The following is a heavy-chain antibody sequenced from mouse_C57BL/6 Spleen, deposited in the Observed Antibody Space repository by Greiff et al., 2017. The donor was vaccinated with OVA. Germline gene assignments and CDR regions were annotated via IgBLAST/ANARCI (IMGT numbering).Heavy chain of an antibody. D-gene: IGHD4-1*01. CDR1: GYTFTSYW. CDR2: IDPSDSYT. V-gene: IGHV1-69*01. CDR3: ARSDTGPLFDY. J-gene: IGHJ2*01. Sequence: QVQLQQPGAELVMPGASVKLSCKASGYTFTSYWMHWVKQRPGQGLEWIGEIDPSDSYTNYNQKFKGKSTLTVDKSSSTAYMQLSSLTSEDSAVYYCARSDTGPLFDYWGQGTTLTVSS.